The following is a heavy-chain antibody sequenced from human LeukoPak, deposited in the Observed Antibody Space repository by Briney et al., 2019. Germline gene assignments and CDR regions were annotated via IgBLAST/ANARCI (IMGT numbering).Heavy chain of an antibody. V-gene: IGHV3-23*01. D-gene: IGHD3-9*01. J-gene: IGHJ4*02. CDR3: AKWGDYDILTGYYDPDY. CDR2: IGGRDSGT. Sequence: GASLRLSCAASGFIFSNYAMSWVRQAPGKGLEWVSAIGGRDSGTYYADSVRGRFTVSRDDPKNTLYLQMNTLRAEDTAVYYCAKWGDYDILTGYYDPDYWGQGTLVTVSS. CDR1: GFIFSNYA.